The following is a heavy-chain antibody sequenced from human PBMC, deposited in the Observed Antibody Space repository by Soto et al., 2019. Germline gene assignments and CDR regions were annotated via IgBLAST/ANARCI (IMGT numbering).Heavy chain of an antibody. Sequence: QLQLQESGPGLVKPSETLSLTCGVSGGSISSSESYWGWIRQPPGKGLEWIGSLSHSGTTYYNPSLRSRVSISVDSSKTQFTLKLRSVTAADTALYYWARQSRHIVVVTAIMAAFDIWGQGIMVTVSS. CDR3: ARQSRHIVVVTAIMAAFDI. V-gene: IGHV4-39*01. D-gene: IGHD2-21*02. J-gene: IGHJ3*02. CDR1: GGSISSSESY. CDR2: LSHSGTT.